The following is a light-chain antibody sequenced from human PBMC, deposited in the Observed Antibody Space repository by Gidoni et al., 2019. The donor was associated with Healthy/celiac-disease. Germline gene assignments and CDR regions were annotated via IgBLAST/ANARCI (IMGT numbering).Light chain of an antibody. CDR3: QQYDNLPIT. CDR2: DAS. J-gene: IGKJ5*01. V-gene: IGKV1-33*01. CDR1: QDISNY. Sequence: DIQMTPSPSSLSASVGDRVTLTCQASQDISNYLNWYQQKPGKAPKLLIYDASNLETGVPSRFSGSGSGTDFTFTISSLQPEDIATYYCQQYDNLPITFGQGTRLEIK.